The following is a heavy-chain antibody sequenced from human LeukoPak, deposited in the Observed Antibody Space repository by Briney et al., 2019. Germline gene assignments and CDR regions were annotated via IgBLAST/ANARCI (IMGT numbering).Heavy chain of an antibody. J-gene: IGHJ6*02. CDR3: ARRELVRYYYGMDV. V-gene: IGHV1-24*01. CDR2: FDPEDGET. D-gene: IGHD6-13*01. Sequence: ASVKVSCKVSGYTLTELSMHWVRQAPGKGLEWMGGFDPEDGETIYAQKFQGRVTMTEDTSTDTAYMELSSLRSEDTAVYYCARRELVRYYYGMDVWGQGTTVTVSS. CDR1: GYTLTELS.